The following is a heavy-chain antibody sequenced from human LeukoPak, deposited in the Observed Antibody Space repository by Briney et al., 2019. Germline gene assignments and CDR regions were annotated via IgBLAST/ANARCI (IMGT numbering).Heavy chain of an antibody. CDR3: ANGDGSGSYPPSYYYMDV. D-gene: IGHD3-10*01. V-gene: IGHV3-23*01. CDR2: ISGSGGST. J-gene: IGHJ6*03. CDR1: GYTFTSYA. Sequence: SCKASGYTFTSYAMSWVRQAPGKGLEWVSAISGSGGSTYYADSVKGRFTISRDNSKNTLYLQMNSLRAEDTAVYYCANGDGSGSYPPSYYYMDVWGKGTTVTVSS.